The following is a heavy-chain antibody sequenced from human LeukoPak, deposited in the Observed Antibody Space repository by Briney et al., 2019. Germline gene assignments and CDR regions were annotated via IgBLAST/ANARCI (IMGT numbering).Heavy chain of an antibody. V-gene: IGHV3-48*01. CDR3: ARDLEYLGWDY. Sequence: GGSLRLSCAASGFTFSSCSMNWVRQAPGKGLEWVSYISSSSSTIYYADSVKGRFTISRDNAKNSLYLQMNSLRAEDTAVYYCARDLEYLGWDYWGQGTLVTVSS. J-gene: IGHJ4*02. CDR1: GFTFSSCS. CDR2: ISSSSSTI. D-gene: IGHD2/OR15-2a*01.